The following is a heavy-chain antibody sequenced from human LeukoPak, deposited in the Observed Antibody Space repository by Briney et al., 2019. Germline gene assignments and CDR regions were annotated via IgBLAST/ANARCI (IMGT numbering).Heavy chain of an antibody. CDR1: GFSLSTSGVG. CDR2: IYWDGNK. CDR3: AHSRLTPSPTVTTGFDY. V-gene: IGHV2-5*02. D-gene: IGHD4-17*01. Sequence: SGPTLVKPTQTLTLTCTFSGFSLSTSGVGVGWIRQPPGKALEWFTLIYWDGNKPYSPSLKTRLTITKDTSKNLVFLTMTNMDPVDTATYYCAHSRLTPSPTVTTGFDYWGQGILVTVSS. J-gene: IGHJ4*02.